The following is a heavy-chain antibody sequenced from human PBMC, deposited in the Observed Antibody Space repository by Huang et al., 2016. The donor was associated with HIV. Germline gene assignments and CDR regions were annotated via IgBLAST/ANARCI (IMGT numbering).Heavy chain of an antibody. V-gene: IGHV4-59*02. J-gene: IGHJ5*02. D-gene: IGHD6-19*01. CDR1: GDSVSSHY. CDR2: VYDSGTT. Sequence: QVRLQESGPGLVKPSETLSLSCTVSGDSVSSHYWGWIRHPPGKGLEWIGTVYDSGTTKYNPRRKSRITISVDTSKNGFSLNITSVSAADTAMYFCVRDQGRRAVGGIDNWFDPWGQGALVTVSS. CDR3: VRDQGRRAVGGIDNWFDP.